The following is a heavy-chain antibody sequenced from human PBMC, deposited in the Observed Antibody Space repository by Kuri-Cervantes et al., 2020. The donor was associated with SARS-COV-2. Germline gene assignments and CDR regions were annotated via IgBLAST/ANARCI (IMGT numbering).Heavy chain of an antibody. Sequence: SQTLSLTCAVYGGSFSGYYWSWIRQPPGMGLEWIGTFYYSGSSYYDPSLKSRVTMSVDTSKNQFSLKLRSVTAADTAVYYCARQGDGGFRAVAGTTEWGYWGQGTLVTVSS. D-gene: IGHD6-19*01. CDR3: ARQGDGGFRAVAGTTEWGY. V-gene: IGHV4-34*01. J-gene: IGHJ4*02. CDR2: FYYSGSS. CDR1: GGSFSGYY.